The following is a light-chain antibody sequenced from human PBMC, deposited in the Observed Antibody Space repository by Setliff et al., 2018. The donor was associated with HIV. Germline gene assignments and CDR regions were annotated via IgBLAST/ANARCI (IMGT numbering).Light chain of an antibody. CDR1: SSDIGTYNF. Sequence: QSALTQPASVSGSPGQSITISCTGSSSDIGTYNFVSWYQQFPGKAPKVVIYEVSHRPSGISNRFSSSKSGNTASLTISGLQADDEAYYYCNSYTTSSAPFVFGTGTKV. CDR3: NSYTTSSAPFV. J-gene: IGLJ1*01. CDR2: EVS. V-gene: IGLV2-14*01.